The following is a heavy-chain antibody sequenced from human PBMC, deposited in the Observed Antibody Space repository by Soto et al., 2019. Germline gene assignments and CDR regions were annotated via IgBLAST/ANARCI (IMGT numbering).Heavy chain of an antibody. CDR1: GFTFSSYA. CDR2: ISYDGSNK. V-gene: IGHV3-30-3*01. D-gene: IGHD6-13*01. CDR3: ARDRGGSFSTLYYFDY. Sequence: PGGSLRLSCAASGFTFSSYAMHWVRQAPGKGLEWVAVISYDGSNKYYADSVKGRFTISRDNSKNTLYLQMNSLRAEDTAVYYCARDRGGSFSTLYYFDYWGQGTLVTVSS. J-gene: IGHJ4*02.